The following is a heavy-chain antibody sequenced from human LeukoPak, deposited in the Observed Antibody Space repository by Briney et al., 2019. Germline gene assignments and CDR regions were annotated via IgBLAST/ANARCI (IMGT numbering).Heavy chain of an antibody. Sequence: GGSLRLSCAASGFTFSSYAMSWVRQAPGKGLEWVSAISGSGGSTCYADSVKGRFTISRDNSKNTLYLQMNSLRAEDTAVYYCAARGRYSYGPEYWGQGTLVTVSS. V-gene: IGHV3-23*01. J-gene: IGHJ4*02. CDR2: ISGSGGST. CDR3: AARGRYSYGPEY. CDR1: GFTFSSYA. D-gene: IGHD5-18*01.